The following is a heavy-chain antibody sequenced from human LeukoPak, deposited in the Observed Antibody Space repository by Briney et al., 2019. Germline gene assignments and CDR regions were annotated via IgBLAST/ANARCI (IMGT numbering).Heavy chain of an antibody. CDR3: ARVSVAGFSWFDP. Sequence: EASVKVSCKASGYTFTNYYMHWVRQAPGQGLEWMGVINPSGGSTSYAQKFQGRVTMTRDTSTSTVYMELSSLRSEDTAVYYCARVSVAGFSWFDPWGQGTLVTVSS. D-gene: IGHD6-19*01. CDR1: GYTFTNYY. CDR2: INPSGGST. V-gene: IGHV1-46*01. J-gene: IGHJ5*02.